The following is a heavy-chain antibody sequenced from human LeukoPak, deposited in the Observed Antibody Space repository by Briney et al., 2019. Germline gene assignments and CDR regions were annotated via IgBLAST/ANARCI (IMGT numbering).Heavy chain of an antibody. CDR2: ISSSGSTI. CDR3: AKAPVTTCRGAYCYPFDY. CDR1: GFTFSDYY. D-gene: IGHD2-21*01. Sequence: GGSLRLSCAASGFTFSDYYMSWIRQAPGKGLEWVSYISSSGSTIYYADSVKGRFTISRDSSKNTLFLQMNRLRPEDAAVYYCAKAPVTTCRGAYCYPFDYWGQGTLVTASS. V-gene: IGHV3-11*01. J-gene: IGHJ4*02.